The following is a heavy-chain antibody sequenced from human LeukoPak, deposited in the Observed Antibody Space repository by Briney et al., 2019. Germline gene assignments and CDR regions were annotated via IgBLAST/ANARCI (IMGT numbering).Heavy chain of an antibody. D-gene: IGHD1-1*01. V-gene: IGHV4-61*03. Sequence: SETLSLTCSVSGASVSDGSYYWSWIRQPPGKGLEWIGFLYYSGRTNYSPSLSGRVSTSIDTSKNHFSLNLTSVTAADTAVYYCARGQSTGREDYFDFWGQGTLVSVSS. CDR2: LYYSGRT. J-gene: IGHJ4*02. CDR3: ARGQSTGREDYFDF. CDR1: GASVSDGSYY.